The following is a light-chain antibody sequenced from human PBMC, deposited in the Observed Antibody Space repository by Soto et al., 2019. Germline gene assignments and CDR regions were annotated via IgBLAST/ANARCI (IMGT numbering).Light chain of an antibody. J-gene: IGKJ1*01. CDR1: QSVSSNY. CDR3: EQYGSSVWT. Sequence: EIVLTQSPGTLSLSPGERATLSCRASQSVSSNYLAWYQQIPGQAPRLLIHGAFSRATGIPYRFSGRGSGTDFTLPFSRLEREDFAVYYCEQYGSSVWTFDKRTKVEI. V-gene: IGKV3-20*01. CDR2: GAF.